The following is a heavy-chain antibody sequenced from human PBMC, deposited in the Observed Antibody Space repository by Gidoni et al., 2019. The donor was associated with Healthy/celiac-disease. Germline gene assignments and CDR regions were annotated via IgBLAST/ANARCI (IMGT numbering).Heavy chain of an antibody. V-gene: IGHV3-9*01. D-gene: IGHD6-13*01. CDR2: SSWNSGSI. J-gene: IGHJ4*02. Sequence: EVQLVESGGGLVQPGRSLRLSCAASGFPFDDYAMHWVRQAPGKGLGWVSGSSWNSGSIGYADSVKGRFTISRDNAKNSLYLQMNSLRAEDTALYYCAKGFYSSSWYYFDYWGQGTLVTVSS. CDR3: AKGFYSSSWYYFDY. CDR1: GFPFDDYA.